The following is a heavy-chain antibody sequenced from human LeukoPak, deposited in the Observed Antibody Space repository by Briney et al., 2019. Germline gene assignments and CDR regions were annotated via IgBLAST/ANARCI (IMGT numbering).Heavy chain of an antibody. Sequence: GGSLRLSCAASGFTVSGFTFNSYSMNWVRQAPGKGLEWVSYINSRSSTIYYTDSVKGRFTISRDNSKSTLYLQMNSLRAEDMAVYYCVRGTKAEYDRWSYYYTLVDYWGQGTLVTVSP. CDR1: GFTVSGFTFNSYS. D-gene: IGHD3-3*01. CDR3: VRGTKAEYDRWSYYYTLVDY. V-gene: IGHV3-48*04. J-gene: IGHJ4*02. CDR2: INSRSSTI.